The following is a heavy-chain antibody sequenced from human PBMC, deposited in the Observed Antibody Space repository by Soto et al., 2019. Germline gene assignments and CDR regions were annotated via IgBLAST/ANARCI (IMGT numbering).Heavy chain of an antibody. CDR2: INPKSDDT. D-gene: IGHD4-4*01. J-gene: IGHJ5*02. Sequence: CKASGYPFSDNQIHWLRRAPGQGLEWMGRINPKSDDTNYAQKFQGRVTMTRDTSIDTAYLELTGLTSDDTATYYCARKHSLDYIRWGLDPWGQGTLVTVSS. CDR1: GYPFSDNQ. V-gene: IGHV1-2*02. CDR3: ARKHSLDYIRWGLDP.